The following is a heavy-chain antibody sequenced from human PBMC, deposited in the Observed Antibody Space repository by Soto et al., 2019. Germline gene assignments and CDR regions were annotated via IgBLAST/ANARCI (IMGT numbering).Heavy chain of an antibody. J-gene: IGHJ3*02. CDR2: ISGSGGST. Sequence: GGSLRLSCAASGFTFSSYAMSWVRQAPGKGLEWVSAISGSGGSTYYADSVKGRFTISRDNSKNTLYLQMNSLRAEDTAVYYCTTVRYDSDAFDIWGQGTMVTVSS. CDR1: GFTFSSYA. V-gene: IGHV3-23*01. CDR3: TTVRYDSDAFDI. D-gene: IGHD3-16*01.